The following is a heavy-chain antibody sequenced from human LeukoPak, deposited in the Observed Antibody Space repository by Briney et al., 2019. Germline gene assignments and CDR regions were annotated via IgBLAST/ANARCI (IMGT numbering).Heavy chain of an antibody. V-gene: IGHV3-33*01. CDR1: GFTFSSYG. J-gene: IGHJ5*02. CDR2: IWYDGGNK. D-gene: IGHD6-13*01. Sequence: PGRSLRLSCAASGFTFSSYGMHWVRQAPGKGLEWVAVIWYDGGNKYYADSVKGRFTISRDNSKNTLYLQMNSLRAEDTAVYYCARGMKQQLRNWFDPWGQGTLVTVSS. CDR3: ARGMKQQLRNWFDP.